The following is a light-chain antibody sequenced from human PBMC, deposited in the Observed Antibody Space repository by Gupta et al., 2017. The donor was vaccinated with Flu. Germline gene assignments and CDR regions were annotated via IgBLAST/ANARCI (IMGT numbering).Light chain of an antibody. CDR1: KGNNSY. CDR3: QQGYSTQWT. Sequence: VGDRITSACRGSKGNNSYLTWYQQKPGKGAELVIYGSSSGERGVPLRFSGSGNGTDFTLTISSRQPEDFANYYCQQGYSTQWTFGQGTKVEIK. CDR2: GSS. J-gene: IGKJ1*01. V-gene: IGKV1-39*01.